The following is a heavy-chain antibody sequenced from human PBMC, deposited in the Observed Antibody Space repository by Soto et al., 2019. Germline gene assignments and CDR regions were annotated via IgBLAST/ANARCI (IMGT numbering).Heavy chain of an antibody. CDR1: GGSFSGYY. V-gene: IGHV4-34*01. CDR2: INHSGST. D-gene: IGHD3-3*01. Sequence: SETLSLTCAVYGGSFSGYYWSWIRQPPGKGLEWIGEINHSGSTNYNPSLKSRVTISVDTSKNHFSLKLSSVTAADTAVYYCARGETITIFGVVINSYFDYWGQGTLVTVSS. J-gene: IGHJ4*02. CDR3: ARGETITIFGVVINSYFDY.